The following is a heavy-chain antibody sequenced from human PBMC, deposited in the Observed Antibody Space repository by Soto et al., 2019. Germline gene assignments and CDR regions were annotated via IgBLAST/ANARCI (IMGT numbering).Heavy chain of an antibody. J-gene: IGHJ4*02. CDR1: GGSFTAYY. CDR2: LHHSGST. Sequence: PSETLSLTCAVYGGSFTAYYWTWIRQAPGKGLEWIGNLHHSGSTYYNPSLESRVTISIDTSKNQFSLRLTSVTAADTAIYYCARDISASDGDYWGQGPLVTVSS. V-gene: IGHV4-34*01. D-gene: IGHD3-9*01. CDR3: ARDISASDGDY.